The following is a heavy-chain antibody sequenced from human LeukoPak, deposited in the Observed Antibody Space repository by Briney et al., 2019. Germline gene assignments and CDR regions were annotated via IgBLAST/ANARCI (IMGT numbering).Heavy chain of an antibody. V-gene: IGHV4-59*08. D-gene: IGHD7-27*01. CDR3: ARVAGEVYAFDI. J-gene: IGHJ3*02. Sequence: PSETLSFTCTVSGGSISSYYWSWIRQPPGKGLEWIGYIYYSGSTYYNPSLKSRVTISVDTSKNQFSLKLSSVTAADTAVYYCARVAGEVYAFDIWGQGTMVTVSS. CDR1: GGSISSYY. CDR2: IYYSGST.